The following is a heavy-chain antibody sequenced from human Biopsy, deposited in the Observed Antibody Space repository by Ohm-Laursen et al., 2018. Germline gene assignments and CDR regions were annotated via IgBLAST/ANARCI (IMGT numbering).Heavy chain of an antibody. D-gene: IGHD2-15*01. CDR3: VNEVQGRDY. J-gene: IGHJ4*02. Sequence: TLSLTCAVYGKTFSDYYWSWIRQPPGKGLEWIGQINQSGRTNYNPSLKSRVNISADKSNNQFSLKLTSVTSADTAVYFCVNEVQGRDYWGLGALVTVSS. CDR1: GKTFSDYY. CDR2: INQSGRT. V-gene: IGHV4-34*08.